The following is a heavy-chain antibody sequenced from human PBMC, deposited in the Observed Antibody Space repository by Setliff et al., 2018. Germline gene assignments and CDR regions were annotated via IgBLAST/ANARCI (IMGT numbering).Heavy chain of an antibody. CDR3: ARVSGFSYMDV. V-gene: IGHV4-61*02. J-gene: IGHJ6*03. Sequence: NPSETLSLTCTVSGDSISRAKYYWSWIRQSAGKGLGCIGRIYTDGSTKYNPSLNSRVTLLIDTAKNQISLRLSSVTAADTAVYFCARVSGFSYMDVWGKGTTVTVSS. CDR2: IYTDGST. D-gene: IGHD3-3*01. CDR1: GDSISRAKYY.